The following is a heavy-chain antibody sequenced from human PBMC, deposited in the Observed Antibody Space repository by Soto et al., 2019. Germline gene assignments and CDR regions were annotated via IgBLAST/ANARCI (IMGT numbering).Heavy chain of an antibody. CDR3: ARSWGGDNRSFDP. V-gene: IGHV4-61*01. J-gene: IGHJ5*02. D-gene: IGHD3-16*01. Sequence: PSETLSLTCTVSGGSVSSGSYYWSWIRQPPGKGLEWIGYIYYSGSTNYNPSLKSRVTISVDTSKNQFSRKLSSVTAADTAVYYCARSWGGDNRSFDPWGQGTLVTVSS. CDR1: GGSVSSGSYY. CDR2: IYYSGST.